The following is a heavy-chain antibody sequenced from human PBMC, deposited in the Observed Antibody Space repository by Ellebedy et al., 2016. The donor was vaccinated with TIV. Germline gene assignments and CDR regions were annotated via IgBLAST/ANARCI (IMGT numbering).Heavy chain of an antibody. Sequence: SETLSLTXTVSGGSITTSGYYWGWIRQPPGKGLEWIATMYYNGNNYYNPSLRRRVTISVDTSKNQFSLKLSSVTAADTAVYYCARGDYGDYAFHYWGQGTLVTVSS. CDR1: GGSITTSGYY. J-gene: IGHJ4*02. CDR3: ARGDYGDYAFHY. CDR2: MYYNGNN. D-gene: IGHD4-17*01. V-gene: IGHV4-39*01.